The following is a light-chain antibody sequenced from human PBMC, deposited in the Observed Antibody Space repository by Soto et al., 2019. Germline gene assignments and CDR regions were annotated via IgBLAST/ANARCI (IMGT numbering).Light chain of an antibody. CDR2: GAS. CDR1: QSVSSN. V-gene: IGKV3-15*01. J-gene: IGKJ1*01. Sequence: EIVLTQSPGTLALSPGERCTLACRSSQSVSSNLAWYQQKPGQAPRLLIYGASTRATGIPARFSGSGSGTEFTLTISSLQSEDFAVYYCQQYNNWPPWTFGQGTKVDIK. CDR3: QQYNNWPPWT.